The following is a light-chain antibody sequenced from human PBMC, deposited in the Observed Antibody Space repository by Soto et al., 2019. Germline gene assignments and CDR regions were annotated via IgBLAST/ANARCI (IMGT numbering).Light chain of an antibody. CDR2: DAS. CDR1: QSISSW. J-gene: IGKJ1*01. CDR3: QQYNHYWT. Sequence: DIQMTQSPSTLSASVGDRVTITCRASQSISSWLAWYQQKPGKAPKVLIYDASSLESGVPSRFSGSGSGTEFSLTNSSLQPDDFAAYYCQQYNHYWTFGQGTKVDIK. V-gene: IGKV1-5*01.